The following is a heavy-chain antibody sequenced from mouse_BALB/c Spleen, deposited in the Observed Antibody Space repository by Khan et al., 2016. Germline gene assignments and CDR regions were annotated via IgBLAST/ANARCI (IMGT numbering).Heavy chain of an antibody. J-gene: IGHJ3*01. CDR2: INPSSGYT. Sequence: VQLQESGAELARPGASVKMSCKASGYTFTSYTMHWVKQRPGQGLEWIGYINPSSGYTNYNQKFKDKATLTADKSSSTAYMQLSSLTSEDSAVSYSARGGYGNYSVAYWGQGTLVTVSA. CDR1: GYTFTSYT. D-gene: IGHD2-1*01. V-gene: IGHV1-4*01. CDR3: ARGGYGNYSVAY.